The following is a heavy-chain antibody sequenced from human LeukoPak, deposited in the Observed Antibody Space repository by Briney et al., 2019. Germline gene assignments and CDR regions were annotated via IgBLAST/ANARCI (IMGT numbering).Heavy chain of an antibody. CDR3: GKTMLAAGLYYFKY. CDR2: IYPYDSET. V-gene: IGHV5-51*01. Sequence: GESLKISCKLSEYSFGTWIGWVRQMPGKGLEWMGIIYPYDSETRCSPSFQGQVTISVDASINTAYLHWSILKASDTAMYYCGKTMLAAGLYYFKYGGREPLLPVSS. D-gene: IGHD3-10*02. J-gene: IGHJ4*02. CDR1: EYSFGTW.